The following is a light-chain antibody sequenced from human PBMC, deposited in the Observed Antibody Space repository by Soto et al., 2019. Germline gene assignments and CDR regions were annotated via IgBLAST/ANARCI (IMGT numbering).Light chain of an antibody. CDR2: AAS. CDR3: QQYYSYPVIT. J-gene: IGKJ5*01. CDR1: QGISSY. Sequence: AIRMTQSPSSLSASTGDRVTITCRASQGISSYLAWYQQKPGKAPKLLIYAASTFQSGVPSRFSGSGSGTDFTLTISCLQSEDFATYYCQQYYSYPVITFGQGTRLEIK. V-gene: IGKV1-8*01.